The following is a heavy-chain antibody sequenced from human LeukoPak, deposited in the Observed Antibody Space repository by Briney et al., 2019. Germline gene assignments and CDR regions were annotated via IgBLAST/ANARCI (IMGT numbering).Heavy chain of an antibody. J-gene: IGHJ5*02. CDR2: INPNSGGT. CDR3: ARARRSSWYRNWFDP. V-gene: IGHV1-2*02. D-gene: IGHD6-13*01. CDR1: GYTFTSYY. Sequence: ASVKVSCKASGYTFTSYYMHWVRQAPGQGLEWMGWINPNSGGTNYAQKFQGRVTMTRNTSISTAYMELSSLRSEDTAVYYCARARRSSWYRNWFDPWGQGTLVTVSS.